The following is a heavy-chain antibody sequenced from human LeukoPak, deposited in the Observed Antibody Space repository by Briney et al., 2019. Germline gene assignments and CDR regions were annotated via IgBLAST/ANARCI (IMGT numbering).Heavy chain of an antibody. J-gene: IGHJ4*02. D-gene: IGHD3-22*01. Sequence: PSETLSLTCTVSGGSISSGSYYWSWIRQPAGKGLEWIGHIYTSGSTNYNPSLKSRVTMSVDTSKNQFSLKLSSVTAADTAVYYCARDSSGYYDYFDYWGQGTLVTVSS. CDR1: GGSISSGSYY. V-gene: IGHV4-61*09. CDR2: IYTSGST. CDR3: ARDSSGYYDYFDY.